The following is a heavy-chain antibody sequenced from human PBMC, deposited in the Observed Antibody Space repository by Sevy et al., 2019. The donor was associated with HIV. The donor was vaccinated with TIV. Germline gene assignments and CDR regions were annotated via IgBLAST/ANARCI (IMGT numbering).Heavy chain of an antibody. D-gene: IGHD4-4*01. V-gene: IGHV4-61*01. Sequence: SETLSLTCTVSGGSVSSGSYYWSWIRQPPGKGLEWIGYIYYSGSPNYNPSLKSRVTISVDTSKNQFSLKLSSVTAADTAVYYCASGNYEYYYYGMDVWGQGTTVTVSS. CDR2: IYYSGSP. J-gene: IGHJ6*02. CDR3: ASGNYEYYYYGMDV. CDR1: GGSVSSGSYY.